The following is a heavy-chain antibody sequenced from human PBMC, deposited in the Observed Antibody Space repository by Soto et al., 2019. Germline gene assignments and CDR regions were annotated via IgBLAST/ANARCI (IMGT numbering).Heavy chain of an antibody. D-gene: IGHD6-13*01. Sequence: QVQLVESGGGLVKPGGSLRLSCAVSGFTFSDYYMTWIRQAPGTGLEWVSYISRSTSHTNYADSVKGRFTISRDNAKNSLFLQMNSLRAEDTAVYYCARGRGAAADYFDFWGQGTLVTVSS. CDR1: GFTFSDYY. CDR3: ARGRGAAADYFDF. CDR2: ISRSTSHT. V-gene: IGHV3-11*05. J-gene: IGHJ4*02.